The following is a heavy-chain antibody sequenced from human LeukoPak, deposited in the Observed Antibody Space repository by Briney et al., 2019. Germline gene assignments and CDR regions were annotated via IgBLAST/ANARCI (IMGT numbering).Heavy chain of an antibody. Sequence: PGGSLRLSCAASGFTVSSNYMSWVRQAPGKGPEWVSVIYSGGSTYYADSVKGRFTISRDNSKNTLYLQMNSLRAEDTAVYYCARDLSIGITGTTTVVNWGQGTLVTVSS. CDR2: IYSGGST. CDR3: ARDLSIGITGTTTVVN. V-gene: IGHV3-66*01. D-gene: IGHD1-20*01. J-gene: IGHJ4*02. CDR1: GFTVSSNY.